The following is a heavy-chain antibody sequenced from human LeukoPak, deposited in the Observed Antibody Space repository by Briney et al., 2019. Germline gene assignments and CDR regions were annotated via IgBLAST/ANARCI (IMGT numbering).Heavy chain of an antibody. Sequence: ASVKVSCKASGYTFTSYGISWVRQAPGQGLGWMGWISAYNGNTNYAQKLQGRVTITADESTSTAYMELSSLRSEDTAVYYCARDRGYYDSSGYSRWGQGTLVTVSS. CDR3: ARDRGYYDSSGYSR. D-gene: IGHD3-22*01. J-gene: IGHJ4*02. V-gene: IGHV1-18*01. CDR2: ISAYNGNT. CDR1: GYTFTSYG.